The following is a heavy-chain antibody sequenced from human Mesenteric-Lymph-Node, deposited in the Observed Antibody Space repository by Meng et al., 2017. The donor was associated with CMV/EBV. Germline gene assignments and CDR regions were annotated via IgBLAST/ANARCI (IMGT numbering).Heavy chain of an antibody. CDR3: ARVDGDYDFWSGYYRWYWFDP. Sequence: ASVKVSCKASGYTFTSYGISWVRQAPGQGLEWMGWISAYNGNTNYAQKLQGRVTMTTDTSTSTAYMELRSLRSDDTAVYYCARVDGDYDFWSGYYRWYWFDPWGQGTLVTVSS. CDR2: ISAYNGNT. V-gene: IGHV1-18*01. D-gene: IGHD3-3*01. CDR1: GYTFTSYG. J-gene: IGHJ5*02.